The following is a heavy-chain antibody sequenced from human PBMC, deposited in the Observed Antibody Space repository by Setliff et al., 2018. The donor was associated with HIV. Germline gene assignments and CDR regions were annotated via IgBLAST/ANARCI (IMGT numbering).Heavy chain of an antibody. D-gene: IGHD5-12*01. CDR1: GGSISSTNYF. CDR2: IYYHGST. Sequence: SETLSLTCTVSGGSISSTNYFWGWIRQPPGKGLEWIGTIYYHGSTYYNPSLKSRVTISIDTSKNQFSLQLTSVTAADTALYFCARLGDSGYDFRGYFDYWGQGKLVTVSS. J-gene: IGHJ4*02. CDR3: ARLGDSGYDFRGYFDY. V-gene: IGHV4-39*01.